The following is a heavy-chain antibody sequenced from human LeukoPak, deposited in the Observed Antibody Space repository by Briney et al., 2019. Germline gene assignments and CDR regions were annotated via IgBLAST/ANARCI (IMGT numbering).Heavy chain of an antibody. D-gene: IGHD3-22*01. J-gene: IGHJ6*02. V-gene: IGHV3-53*01. CDR3: ARGFDTSGYPSYGMDG. CDR1: GFTVSSNY. CDR2: IYSGGST. Sequence: GGSLRLSCAASGFTVSSNYMSWVRQAPGKGLEWVSVIYSGGSTYYADSVKGRFTISRDNSKNTLYLQLNSLRAEDTAEDYCARGFDTSGYPSYGMDGWGQGTTVIVSS.